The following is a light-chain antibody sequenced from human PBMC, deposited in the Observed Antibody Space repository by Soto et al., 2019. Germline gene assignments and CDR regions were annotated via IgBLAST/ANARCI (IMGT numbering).Light chain of an antibody. Sequence: QSVLTQPPSVSGTPGQRVSISCSGSSSNIGSNTVNWYQQLPGTAPKLLIYSNNQRPSGVPDRFSGSKSGTSASLAISGLQSEDDADYYCAAWDDSLSYVFGTGTKVTVL. J-gene: IGLJ1*01. CDR1: SSNIGSNT. CDR2: SNN. CDR3: AAWDDSLSYV. V-gene: IGLV1-44*01.